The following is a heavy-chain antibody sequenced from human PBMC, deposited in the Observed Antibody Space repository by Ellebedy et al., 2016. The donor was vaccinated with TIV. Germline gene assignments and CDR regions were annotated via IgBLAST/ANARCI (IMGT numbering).Heavy chain of an antibody. CDR2: IYRGDSDS. J-gene: IGHJ4*02. V-gene: IGHV5-51*01. D-gene: IGHD3-22*01. CDR1: GYNFTTYP. CDR3: ARSDSSGYEFDY. Sequence: PGGSLRLSCKGSGYNFTTYPIAWVRQLPGKGLEWMGIIYRGDSDSTYSPSFRGQVTISADKSITTAYLQWSSLQTSDTAMYYCARSDSSGYEFDYWGQGTLVTVSS.